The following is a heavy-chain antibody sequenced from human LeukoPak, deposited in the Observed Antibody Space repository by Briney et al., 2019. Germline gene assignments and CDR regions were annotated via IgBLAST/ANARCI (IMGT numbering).Heavy chain of an antibody. CDR3: ARAGGDSSGYYVYGHAFDI. Sequence: SVTASCKASGGTFSSYAISWVRQAPGQGLEWMGGIIPIFGTANYAQKFQGRVTITADKSTSTAYMELRSLRSDDTAVYYCARAGGDSSGYYVYGHAFDIWGQGTMVTVSS. V-gene: IGHV1-69*06. CDR2: IIPIFGTA. D-gene: IGHD3-22*01. J-gene: IGHJ3*02. CDR1: GGTFSSYA.